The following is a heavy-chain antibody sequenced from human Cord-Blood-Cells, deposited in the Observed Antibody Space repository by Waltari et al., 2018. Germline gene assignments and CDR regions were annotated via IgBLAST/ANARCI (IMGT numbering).Heavy chain of an antibody. Sequence: QVQLQESGPGLVKPSETLSLTCTVSGGSISSYYWSWIRQPAGKGLNWIGRIYTSGSIYYTPSVKSRDTMSVDTSKSQFSRKLSSVTAADTAVYYCASSSFDFWSGYYIDYGGQGTLVTVSS. J-gene: IGHJ4*02. D-gene: IGHD3-3*01. CDR1: GGSISSYY. CDR3: ASSSFDFWSGYYIDY. CDR2: IYTSGSI. V-gene: IGHV4-4*07.